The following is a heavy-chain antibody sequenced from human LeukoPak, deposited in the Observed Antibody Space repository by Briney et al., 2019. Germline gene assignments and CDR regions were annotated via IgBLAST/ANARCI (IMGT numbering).Heavy chain of an antibody. CDR3: AKDSYSIAVAGGIVYFDY. V-gene: IGHV3-23*01. Sequence: GGSLRLSCAASGFTFSSYAMSWVRQAPGKGLEWVSAISGSGGSTYYADSVKGRFTISRGNSKNTLYLQMNSLRAEDTAVYYCAKDSYSIAVAGGIVYFDYWGQGTLVTVSS. J-gene: IGHJ4*02. CDR2: ISGSGGST. D-gene: IGHD6-19*01. CDR1: GFTFSSYA.